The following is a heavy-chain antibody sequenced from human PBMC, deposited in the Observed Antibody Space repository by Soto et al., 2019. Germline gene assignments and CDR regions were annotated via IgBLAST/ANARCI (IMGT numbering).Heavy chain of an antibody. J-gene: IGHJ5*02. CDR2: MNPNSGNT. V-gene: IGHV1-8*01. CDR3: ARGYCSGGSCTTQDWFDP. CDR1: GYTFTSDD. Sequence: ASVKVSCKASGYTFTSDDINWVRQATGQGLEWMGWMNPNSGNTGYAQKFQGRVTMTRNTSISTAYMELSSLRSEDTAVYYCARGYCSGGSCTTQDWFDPWGQGTLVTVSS. D-gene: IGHD2-15*01.